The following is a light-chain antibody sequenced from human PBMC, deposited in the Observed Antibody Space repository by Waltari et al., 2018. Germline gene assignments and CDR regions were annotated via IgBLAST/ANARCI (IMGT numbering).Light chain of an antibody. CDR2: DVS. CDR3: SSCTSANTLVL. V-gene: IGLV2-14*03. Sequence: QSALTQPASMSGSPGQTITISCTGSSSDVGAHNHVSWYQHNPGEAPRLIIYDVSNRPPGFSNRFCGSKSGNTASLTISGLQAEDGADYYGSSCTSANTLVLFGGGTKLTVL. J-gene: IGLJ2*01. CDR1: SSDVGAHNH.